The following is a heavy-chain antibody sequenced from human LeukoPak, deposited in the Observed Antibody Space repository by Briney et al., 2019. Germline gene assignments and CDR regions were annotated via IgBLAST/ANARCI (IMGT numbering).Heavy chain of an antibody. CDR2: VRGNGGDT. CDR3: ARYYCGTSTTCYMFDF. D-gene: IGHD2-2*01. J-gene: IGHJ4*02. V-gene: IGHV3-23*01. CDR1: GFTFSSYT. Sequence: PGGSLRLSCAASGFTFSSYTMTWVRQAPGKGLEWVSRVRGNGGDTSYADSVKGRFTISRDNSKNTLYLQMTSLRADDTPVYYCARYYCGTSTTCYMFDFWGQGTLVTVSS.